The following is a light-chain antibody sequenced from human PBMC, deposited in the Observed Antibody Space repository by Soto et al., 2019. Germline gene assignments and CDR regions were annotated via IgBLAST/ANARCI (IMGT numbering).Light chain of an antibody. Sequence: DVQMTKSPPLVSASVGDRVAITCRASQGISTSLVWYQHNPGKAPELLSFGARNLQTGVPSRFSGSGSGTEFTLTITRLPTDDYATYYCQLAKPFPWTFGQGTQVEIK. CDR3: QLAKPFPWT. CDR2: GAR. V-gene: IGKV1D-12*01. CDR1: QGISTS. J-gene: IGKJ1*01.